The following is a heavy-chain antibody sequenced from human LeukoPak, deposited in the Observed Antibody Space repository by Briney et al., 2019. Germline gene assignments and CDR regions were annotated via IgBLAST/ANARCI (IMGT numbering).Heavy chain of an antibody. D-gene: IGHD1-14*01. J-gene: IGHJ5*02. CDR3: AIALSRNRNSQAGFDP. Sequence: TGGSLRLSCAASGFTFSSYGMHWVRQAPGKGLEWVAFIRYGGSNKYYADSVKGRFTISRDNPKNTLYLQMNSLRAEDTAVYSCAIALSRNRNSQAGFDPWGQGTLVTVSS. V-gene: IGHV3-30*02. CDR2: IRYGGSNK. CDR1: GFTFSSYG.